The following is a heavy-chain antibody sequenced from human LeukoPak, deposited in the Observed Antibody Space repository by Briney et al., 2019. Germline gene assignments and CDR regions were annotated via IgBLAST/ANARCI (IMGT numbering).Heavy chain of an antibody. CDR1: GFTFSTYA. CDR2: IRGSGGST. Sequence: GGSLRLSCAASGFTFSTYAMTWVRQAPGRGLEWVSTIRGSGGSTYYADSVKGRFTISRDNSKNTLYLQMNSLRAEDTAVYYCAKDARRSSGWYFFDSWGQGTLVTVSS. D-gene: IGHD6-19*01. V-gene: IGHV3-23*01. CDR3: AKDARRSSGWYFFDS. J-gene: IGHJ4*02.